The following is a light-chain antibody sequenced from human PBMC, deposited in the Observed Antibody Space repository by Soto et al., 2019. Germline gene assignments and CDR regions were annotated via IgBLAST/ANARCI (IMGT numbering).Light chain of an antibody. CDR3: QQVNVYPPT. CDR1: QGISSW. V-gene: IGKV1-12*01. Sequence: DIQMTQSPSSVSASVGDRVTISCRASQGISSWLAWYQQKPGKAPNLLIYDASTLHSGVPSRFSGGGSGTDFTLTISSLQPEDFATYYCQQVNVYPPTFGGGTKVDIK. J-gene: IGKJ4*01. CDR2: DAS.